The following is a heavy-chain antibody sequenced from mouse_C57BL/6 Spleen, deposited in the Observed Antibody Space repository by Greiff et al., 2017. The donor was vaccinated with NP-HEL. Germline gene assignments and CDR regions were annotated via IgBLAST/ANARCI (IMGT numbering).Heavy chain of an antibody. V-gene: IGHV1-69*01. CDR3: ARGRILLYWYFDV. CDR1: GYTFTSYW. J-gene: IGHJ1*03. Sequence: QVQLQQPGAELVMPGASVKLSCKASGYTFTSYWMHWVKQRPGQGLEWIGEIDPSDSYTNYNQKFKGKSTLTVDKSSSTAYMQLSSLTSEDSAVYYCARGRILLYWYFDVWGTGTTVTVSS. CDR2: IDPSDSYT.